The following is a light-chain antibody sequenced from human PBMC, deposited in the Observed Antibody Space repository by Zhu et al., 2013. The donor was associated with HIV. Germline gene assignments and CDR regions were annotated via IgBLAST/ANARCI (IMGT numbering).Light chain of an antibody. CDR3: QQYYTTPWT. CDR1: QSVLYSSNNKNY. V-gene: IGKV4-1*01. J-gene: IGKJ1*01. Sequence: DIVMTQSPDSLAVSLGERATINCKSSQSVLYSSNNKNYLAWYQQKPGQPPKLLIYWASTRESGFPERFSGSGSGTDFTLTISSLQAEDVAIYYCQQYYTTPWTFGQGTKVETK. CDR2: WAS.